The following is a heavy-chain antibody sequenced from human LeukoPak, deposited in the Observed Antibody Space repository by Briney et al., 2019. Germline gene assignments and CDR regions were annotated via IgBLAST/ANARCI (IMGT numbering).Heavy chain of an antibody. Sequence: GGSLRLSCAASGFTFSSYSMNWVRQAPGKGLEWVSAISGSGGSTYYADSVKGRFTISRDNSKNTLYLQMNSLRAEDTAVYYCAKGKVVPAATEFDYWGQGTLVTVSS. CDR3: AKGKVVPAATEFDY. CDR2: ISGSGGST. J-gene: IGHJ4*02. CDR1: GFTFSSYS. V-gene: IGHV3-23*01. D-gene: IGHD2-2*01.